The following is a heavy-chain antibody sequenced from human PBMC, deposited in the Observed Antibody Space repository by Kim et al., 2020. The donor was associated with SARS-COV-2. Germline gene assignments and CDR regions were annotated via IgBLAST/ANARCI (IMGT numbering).Heavy chain of an antibody. CDR3: VRGGGRSTVAFDY. CDR1: GFTFSGNS. V-gene: IGHV3-48*02. CDR2: ISSSSSTK. J-gene: IGHJ4*02. D-gene: IGHD4-4*01. Sequence: GGSLRLSCAASGFTFSGNSMNWVRQAPGKGLEWVSYISSSSSTKYYADSVKGRFTISRDSVTNSLSLQMNSLRDDDTAVYYCVRGGGRSTVAFDYWGQGT.